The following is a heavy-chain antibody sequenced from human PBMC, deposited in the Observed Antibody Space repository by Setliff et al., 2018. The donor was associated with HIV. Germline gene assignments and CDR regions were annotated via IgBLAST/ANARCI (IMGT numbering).Heavy chain of an antibody. CDR3: ASAGSGTRAPPRY. Sequence: PSETLSLTCAVYGGSFNGYSWTWIRQPPGKGLGWIGEINHSGSTNYNPSLKSRVTISVDTSKNQFSLKLSSVTAADTAVYYCASAGSGTRAPPRYWGQGTLVTVSS. J-gene: IGHJ4*02. V-gene: IGHV4-34*01. CDR1: GGSFNGYS. CDR2: INHSGST. D-gene: IGHD1-1*01.